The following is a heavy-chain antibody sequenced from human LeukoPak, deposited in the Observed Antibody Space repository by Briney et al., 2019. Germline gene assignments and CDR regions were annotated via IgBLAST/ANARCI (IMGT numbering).Heavy chain of an antibody. CDR3: AKWSGAYPSYYLDY. CDR2: IRSDGSSK. Sequence: GGSLRLSCAAYGFTLGSFGLHSVRQAPGKGLEWVALIRSDGSSKNYADSVKGRFTISRDTSKNTVHLQMNNLRAEDTAVYYCAKWSGAYPSYYLDYWGQGTLVTVSS. V-gene: IGHV3-30*02. CDR1: GFTLGSFG. D-gene: IGHD3-16*01. J-gene: IGHJ4*02.